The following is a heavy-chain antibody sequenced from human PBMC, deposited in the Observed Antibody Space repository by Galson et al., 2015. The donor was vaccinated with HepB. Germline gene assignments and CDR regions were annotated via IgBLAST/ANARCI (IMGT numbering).Heavy chain of an antibody. CDR2: ISYDGNTK. CDR1: GFTFREYV. J-gene: IGHJ4*02. Sequence: SLRLSCAASGFTFREYVMHWVRQAPGKGLEWVAVISYDGNTKYYADSVKGRFTISRDNSENTVYLQVNSLSAEDTGVYYCTKDDCGRDCHFYWWGQGTLVTVSS. V-gene: IGHV3-30*04. D-gene: IGHD2-21*02. CDR3: TKDDCGRDCHFYW.